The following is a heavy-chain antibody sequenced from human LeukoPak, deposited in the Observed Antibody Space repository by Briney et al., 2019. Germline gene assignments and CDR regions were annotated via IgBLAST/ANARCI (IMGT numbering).Heavy chain of an antibody. CDR1: GFTFSSHG. V-gene: IGHV3-33*06. D-gene: IGHD2-15*01. CDR2: IWYDGSNK. CDR3: AKAGCSGGTCYSIYWFDP. Sequence: GGSLRLSCAASGFTFSSHGMHWVRQAPGKGLEWVAVIWYDGSNKYYAESVKGRFTISRDNSKNTLYLQMNSLRADDTAVYYCAKAGCSGGTCYSIYWFDPWGQGTLVTVSS. J-gene: IGHJ5*02.